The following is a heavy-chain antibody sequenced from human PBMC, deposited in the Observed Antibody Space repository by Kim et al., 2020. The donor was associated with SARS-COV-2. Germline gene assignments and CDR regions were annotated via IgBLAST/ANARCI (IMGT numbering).Heavy chain of an antibody. J-gene: IGHJ4*02. CDR3: ASAEDSRTFDY. Sequence: TSYCPSLQVRVPISSDTSNNQFSLKLTSVTAADTAVYYCASAEDSRTFDYWGQGALVVVSS. V-gene: IGHV4-59*01. CDR2: T.